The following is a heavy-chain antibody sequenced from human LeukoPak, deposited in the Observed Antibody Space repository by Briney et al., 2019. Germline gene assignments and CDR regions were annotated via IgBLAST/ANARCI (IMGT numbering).Heavy chain of an antibody. CDR2: INQDGSEK. J-gene: IGHJ6*02. CDR1: GFTFSNSW. V-gene: IGHV3-7*05. Sequence: GGSLRLSCGASGFTFSNSWMSWVRQAPGKGLEWVANINQDGSEKYYVDSVEGRFTISRDNAKNSLYLQMNSLRAEDTAVYYCARGHHGMDVWGQGTTVTVSS. CDR3: ARGHHGMDV.